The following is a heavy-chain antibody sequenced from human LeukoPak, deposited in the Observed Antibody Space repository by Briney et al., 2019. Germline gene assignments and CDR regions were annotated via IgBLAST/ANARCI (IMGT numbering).Heavy chain of an antibody. CDR3: ARTYEITVIVVGPFDY. CDR2: IDWCDDT. Sequence: SGPILVNPTQTLTLTCTFSGFSLNTSGLCVSWIRQPPGKALEWLARIDWCDDTYYNTSLKPRLTISKDTSKNQVVLTMTNMDPVDTATYYCARTYEITVIVVGPFDYWGQGTLVTVSS. D-gene: IGHD3-22*01. CDR1: GFSLNTSGLC. J-gene: IGHJ4*02. V-gene: IGHV2-70*11.